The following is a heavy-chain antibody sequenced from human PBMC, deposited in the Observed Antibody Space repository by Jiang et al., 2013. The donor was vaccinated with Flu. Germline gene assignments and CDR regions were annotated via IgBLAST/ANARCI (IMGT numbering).Heavy chain of an antibody. J-gene: IGHJ4*02. CDR1: VSTNSAA. CDR2: TYYRSKWYN. CDR3: ARATRDGYNPTFDY. D-gene: IGHD5-24*01. V-gene: IGHV6-1*01. Sequence: VSTNSAAWNWIRQSPSRGLEWLGRTYYRSKWYNDYAVSVKSRITINPDTSKNQFSLQLNSVTPEDTAVYYCARATRDGYNPTFDYWGQGTLVTVSS.